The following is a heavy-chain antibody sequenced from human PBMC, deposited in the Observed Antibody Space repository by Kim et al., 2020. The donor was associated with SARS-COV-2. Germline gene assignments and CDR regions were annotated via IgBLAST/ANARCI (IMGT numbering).Heavy chain of an antibody. CDR1: GFTVSSNY. CDR2: IYSGGST. J-gene: IGHJ6*02. V-gene: IGHV3-53*01. CDR3: ASPYGSGSYNYYYGIDV. Sequence: GGSLRLSCAASGFTVSSNYMSWVRQAPGKGLEWVSVIYSGGSTYYADSVKGRLTISRDNSKNTLYLQMNSLRAEDTAVYYCASPYGSGSYNYYYGIDVWGQGTTVTVSS. D-gene: IGHD3-10*01.